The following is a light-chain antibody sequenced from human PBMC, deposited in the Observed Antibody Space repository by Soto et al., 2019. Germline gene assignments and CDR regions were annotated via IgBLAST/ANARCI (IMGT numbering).Light chain of an antibody. Sequence: VLTQSPSSLAVSLGERVTVNCRSSQSVLDNSTNKSYLAWYQKKPGHPPKLLVHWASVREAGVPDRFSGGGSGTDFTLTISSLQAEDVAVYYCHQYYTTPQTFGQVTQLEIK. V-gene: IGKV4-1*01. CDR2: WAS. CDR3: HQYYTTPQT. CDR1: QSVLDNSTNKSY. J-gene: IGKJ2*01.